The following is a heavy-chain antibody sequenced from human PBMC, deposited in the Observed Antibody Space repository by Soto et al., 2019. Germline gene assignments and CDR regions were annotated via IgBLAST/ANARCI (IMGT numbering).Heavy chain of an antibody. Sequence: HEHLVQSGAEVKRPGASLKVSCKASGYSFTGYYIHWVRQAPGQGLEWMGWINPDSGATNYAQNFQGMVTLTSDTSISTASMDLTSLTSDDTAVYYCARGDYGTGGYPFPYFGYWGQGTLVIVSS. CDR3: ARGDYGTGGYPFPYFGY. J-gene: IGHJ4*02. CDR2: INPDSGAT. V-gene: IGHV1-2*02. D-gene: IGHD2-8*02. CDR1: GYSFTGYY.